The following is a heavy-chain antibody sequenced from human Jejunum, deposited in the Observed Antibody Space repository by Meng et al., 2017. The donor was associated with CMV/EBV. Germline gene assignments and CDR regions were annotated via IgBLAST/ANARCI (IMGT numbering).Heavy chain of an antibody. V-gene: IGHV3-53*01. Sequence: QLVESGGGLPQPGGSLSLYCAASDFTVSSNFMIWVLQAPGKGLEWVSVISNGDNTNYAESVRGRFTISSDNSKNTLYLQMNILRAEDTAVYYCAGGAVWLVYEYWGQGTLVTVSS. D-gene: IGHD5-12*01. CDR2: ISNGDNT. J-gene: IGHJ4*02. CDR3: AGGAVWLVYEY. CDR1: DFTVSSNF.